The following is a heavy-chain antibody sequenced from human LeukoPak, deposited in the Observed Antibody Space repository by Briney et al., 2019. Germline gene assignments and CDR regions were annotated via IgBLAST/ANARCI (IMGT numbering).Heavy chain of an antibody. CDR2: ISTSSSYI. J-gene: IGHJ4*02. Sequence: GGSLRLSCAASGFTFSRYSMNWVRQAPGKGLEWVSSISTSSSYIYYADSVKGRFTISRDNAKNSLYLQMNSLRAEGTAVYYCARHLGYCTSTSCPPIDYWGQGTLVTVSS. V-gene: IGHV3-21*01. CDR3: ARHLGYCTSTSCPPIDY. CDR1: GFTFSRYS. D-gene: IGHD2-2*01.